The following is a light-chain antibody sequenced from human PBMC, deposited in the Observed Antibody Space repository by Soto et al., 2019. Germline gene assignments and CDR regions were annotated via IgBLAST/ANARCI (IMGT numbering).Light chain of an antibody. CDR2: DAS. V-gene: IGKV1-5*01. Sequence: DIQMTQSPSTLSASVGDRVTITCRASQSISSWLAWHQQKPGKAPKLLIYDASSLESGVPSRFRGSGSGREFNLTICCLQPDDLATYYCQQYNSYPCTFGQGTKVDIK. CDR3: QQYNSYPCT. CDR1: QSISSW. J-gene: IGKJ2*02.